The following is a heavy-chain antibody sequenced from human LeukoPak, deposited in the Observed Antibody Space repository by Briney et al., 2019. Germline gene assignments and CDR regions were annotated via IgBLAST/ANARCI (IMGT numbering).Heavy chain of an antibody. CDR1: GGSISGYY. D-gene: IGHD3-10*02. CDR3: ARDQRCSGFDGACDQWYFDL. Sequence: PSETLSLTCTVSGGSISGYYWSWLRQPPGKGLEWIGYIYHSGFTHYNPSLRSRVSIAVDTSRNQFSLKLTSATAADTAMYYCARDQRCSGFDGACDQWYFDLWGRGTLVTVSS. V-gene: IGHV4-59*01. CDR2: IYHSGFT. J-gene: IGHJ2*01.